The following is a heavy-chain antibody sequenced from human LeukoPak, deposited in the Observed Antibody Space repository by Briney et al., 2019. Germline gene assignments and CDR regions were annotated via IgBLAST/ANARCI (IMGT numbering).Heavy chain of an antibody. CDR2: IHSSGRT. CDR3: ARHEEAVNEFDL. Sequence: SETLSLTCTVSGGSISSYYWSWIRQPPGKGLEWIGYIHSSGRTSFKSSLKSRVTISVDTSKNQFSLKLSSVTASDTAVYFCARHEEAVNEFDLWGQGTLVTVSS. CDR1: GGSISSYY. V-gene: IGHV4-59*08. J-gene: IGHJ4*02.